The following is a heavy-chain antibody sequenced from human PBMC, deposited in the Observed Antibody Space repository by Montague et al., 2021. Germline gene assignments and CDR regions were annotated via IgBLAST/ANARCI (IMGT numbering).Heavy chain of an antibody. CDR3: ARNLASAAPGAFDI. Sequence: SLRLSCAASGFSFSRYWMHWVRQAPGKGLLWVSRITLYGSSTTFADSVKGRFTTSRDNAKATLYLQMNSLRVEDTAVYYCARNLASAAPGAFDIWGQGTMVTVSS. J-gene: IGHJ3*02. D-gene: IGHD6-13*01. CDR2: ITLYGSST. V-gene: IGHV3-74*01. CDR1: GFSFSRYW.